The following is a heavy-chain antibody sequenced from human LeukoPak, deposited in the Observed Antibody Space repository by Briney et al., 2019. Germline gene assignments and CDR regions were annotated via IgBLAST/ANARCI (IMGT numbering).Heavy chain of an antibody. J-gene: IGHJ6*03. Sequence: GGCLRLSCAASGFTFSSYAMSWVRQAPGKGLDCVSTISGGSGSTFFADSVKGRFTISRDNSKGTLYLQMNSLRAEDTAVYSCAKLGGNSNFYYYYMDVWGKGTTVTVSS. CDR2: ISGGSGST. D-gene: IGHD4-23*01. CDR3: AKLGGNSNFYYYYMDV. CDR1: GFTFSSYA. V-gene: IGHV3-23*01.